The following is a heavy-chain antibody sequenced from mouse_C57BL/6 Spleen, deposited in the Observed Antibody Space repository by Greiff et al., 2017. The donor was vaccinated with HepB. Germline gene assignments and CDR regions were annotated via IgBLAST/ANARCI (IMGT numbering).Heavy chain of an antibody. CDR1: GYTFTSYW. CDR2: IHPNSGST. V-gene: IGHV1-64*01. J-gene: IGHJ3*01. Sequence: QVQLQQPGAELVKPGASVKLSCKASGYTFTSYWMHWVKQRPGQGLEWIGMIHPNSGSTNYNEKFKSKATLTVDKSSSTAYMQLSSLTSEDSAVYYCARSPLYDDAEDWFAYWGQGTLVTVSA. CDR3: ARSPLYDDAEDWFAY. D-gene: IGHD2-3*01.